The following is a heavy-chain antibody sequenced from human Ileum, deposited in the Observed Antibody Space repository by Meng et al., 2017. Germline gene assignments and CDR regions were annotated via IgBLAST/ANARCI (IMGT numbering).Heavy chain of an antibody. V-gene: IGHV1-2*06. CDR2: INPKSGAT. D-gene: IGHD3-3*02. CDR3: VRSNIFGWNPRDH. Sequence: VLLLQSVADAKKPGASLKVSCKASGYTFTDYFVHWVRQAPGQGLEWMGRINPKSGATAYAQKFQGRVTVTSDTSISTAYLDLISLTSDDTALYYCVRSNIFGWNPRDHWGQGTLVTVSS. CDR1: GYTFTDYF. J-gene: IGHJ4*02.